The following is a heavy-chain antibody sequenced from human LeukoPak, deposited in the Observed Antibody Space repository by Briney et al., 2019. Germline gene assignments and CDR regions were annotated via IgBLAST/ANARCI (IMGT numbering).Heavy chain of an antibody. CDR2: IYYSGSI. CDR3: ARGTNYKHAIDY. V-gene: IGHV4-39*07. J-gene: IGHJ4*02. Sequence: SETLSLTCTVSGGSISSSNYYWGWIRLPPGKGLEWIGSIYYSGSIYYNPSLKSRVTISVDTSKNQFSLKLNSVTAADTAVYYCARGTNYKHAIDYWGLGTLVTVSS. D-gene: IGHD1-7*01. CDR1: GGSISSSNYY.